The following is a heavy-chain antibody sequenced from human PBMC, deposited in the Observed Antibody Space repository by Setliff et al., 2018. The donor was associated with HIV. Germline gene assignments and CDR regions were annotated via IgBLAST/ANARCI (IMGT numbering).Heavy chain of an antibody. J-gene: IGHJ4*02. CDR1: GYIFTDYY. Sequence: RASVKVSCKASGYIFTDYYLHWVRQAPGQGLEWMGVINPYGGAADFAQRFRDRLAMTTDTSTSTVFLELSSLRSEDTAIYYCARVYCSTRSCVDEGYFDYWGQGTLVTVSS. CDR2: INPYGGAA. D-gene: IGHD2-2*01. V-gene: IGHV1-46*01. CDR3: ARVYCSTRSCVDEGYFDY.